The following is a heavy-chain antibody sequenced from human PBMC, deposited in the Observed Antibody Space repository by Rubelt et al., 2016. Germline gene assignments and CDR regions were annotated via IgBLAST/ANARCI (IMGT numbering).Heavy chain of an antibody. D-gene: IGHD3-16*01. CDR3: AGEDGGDGFHG. CDR1: GDSINRHY. CDR2: MYYRGNT. Sequence: QVQLQESGPGLVNPSETLSLTCTVSGDSINRHYWSWIRQSPGKGLEWIGYMYYRGNTNYNPSLTSRVTFSLDTSKNQFSRQLAAVTAGDTAMYYCAGEDGGDGFHGWGQGTVVTV. J-gene: IGHJ3*01. V-gene: IGHV4-59*11.